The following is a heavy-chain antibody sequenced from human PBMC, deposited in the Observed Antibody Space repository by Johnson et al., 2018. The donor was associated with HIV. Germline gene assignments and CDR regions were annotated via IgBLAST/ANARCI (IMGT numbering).Heavy chain of an antibody. CDR3: ARSGDSIGSFWAGGAFDI. Sequence: VQLVESGGGVVRPGGSLRLSCAASGITFDDYGMSWVRQAPGKGLEWVSILYIGGTSYYGDSVKGRLTIFRDNSKNTLYLQMNSLRAADTAVYYCARSGDSIGSFWAGGAFDIWGQGTMVTVSS. V-gene: IGHV3-20*04. CDR2: LYIGGTS. CDR1: GITFDDYG. D-gene: IGHD3/OR15-3a*01. J-gene: IGHJ3*02.